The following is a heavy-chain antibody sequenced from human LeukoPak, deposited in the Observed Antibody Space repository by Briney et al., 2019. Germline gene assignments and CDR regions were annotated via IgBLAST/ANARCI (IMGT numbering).Heavy chain of an antibody. D-gene: IGHD4-17*01. CDR1: GFTVSNNY. V-gene: IGHV3-53*01. J-gene: IGHJ5*02. CDR2: ISSGGST. Sequence: GGSLRLSCAASGFTVSNNYMTWIRQAPGKGLEWVSVISSGGSTYYADSVKGRFTISRDNSKNTLYLQMNSLRADDTAVYYCARDRGLRDWFDPWGQGTLVTVSS. CDR3: ARDRGLRDWFDP.